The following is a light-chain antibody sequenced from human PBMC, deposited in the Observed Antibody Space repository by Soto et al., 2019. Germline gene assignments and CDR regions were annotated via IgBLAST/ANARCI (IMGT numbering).Light chain of an antibody. V-gene: IGKV1-6*01. CDR3: LQDYNYPRT. J-gene: IGKJ1*01. CDR2: AAS. Sequence: AIQMTQSPSSLSASVGDRVTITCRASQGIRNDLGCYQQKPGKAPNLLIYAASSLQSGVPSRFSGSGSGTDFTLTISSLQPEDFATYYCLQDYNYPRTFGQGTKVEIK. CDR1: QGIRND.